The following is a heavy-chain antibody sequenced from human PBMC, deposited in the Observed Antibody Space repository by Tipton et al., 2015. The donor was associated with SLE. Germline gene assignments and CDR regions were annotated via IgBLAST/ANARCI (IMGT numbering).Heavy chain of an antibody. CDR1: VYSISSSHW. CDR3: ARTQLRVSPNAFDI. Sequence: TLSLTCNVSVYSISSSHWWGWIRQPPGKGLEWIGHIYYGGTIYYNPSLKSRVTMSIDTSKNQFSLKLSSVTDVDTAVYYCARTQLRVSPNAFDIWGQGTMVTVSS. D-gene: IGHD3-3*01. CDR2: IYYGGTI. J-gene: IGHJ3*02. V-gene: IGHV4-28*02.